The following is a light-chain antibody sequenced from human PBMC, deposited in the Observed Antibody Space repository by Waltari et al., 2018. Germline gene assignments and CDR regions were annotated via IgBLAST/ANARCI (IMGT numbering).Light chain of an antibody. CDR1: SSNIRRKS. V-gene: IGLV1-44*01. Sequence: QSVLTPPPSPSGTPGHRVSISGSGSSSNIRRKSVNCYKQVPGTAPKLLIYSTNQRPSGVPDRFSGSKSGTSASLAISGLQSEDEADYYCATWDDSLNGLFGGGTKLTVL. CDR3: ATWDDSLNGL. CDR2: STN. J-gene: IGLJ2*01.